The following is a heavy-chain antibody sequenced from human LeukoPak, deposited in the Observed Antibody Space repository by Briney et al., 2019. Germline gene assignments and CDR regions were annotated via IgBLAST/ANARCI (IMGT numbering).Heavy chain of an antibody. CDR3: ARGPAGDERFDS. V-gene: IGHV4-39*07. CDR2: NRYTGHT. Sequence: SETLSLTCTVSGDSITNTNYYWGWIRRPPGKGLEWIGNNRYTGHTFYNPSLKSRVAISLDTSKNQFSLKVTSVTAADTAVYFCARGPAGDERFDSWGQGSLVTVSS. CDR1: GDSITNTNYY. J-gene: IGHJ4*02. D-gene: IGHD7-27*01.